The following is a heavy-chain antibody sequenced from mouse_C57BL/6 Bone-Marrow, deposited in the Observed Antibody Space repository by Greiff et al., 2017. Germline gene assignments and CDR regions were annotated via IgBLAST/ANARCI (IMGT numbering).Heavy chain of an antibody. CDR3: TTLDGSFFDY. CDR1: GFNIKDDY. Sequence: VQLQQSGAELVRPGASVKLSCTASGFNIKDDYMHWVKQRPEQGLEWIGWIDPENGDTEYASKFQGKATITADTSSNTAYLQLSSLTSEDTDVYYCTTLDGSFFDYWGPGTTLTLSS. J-gene: IGHJ2*01. V-gene: IGHV14-4*01. CDR2: IDPENGDT. D-gene: IGHD1-1*01.